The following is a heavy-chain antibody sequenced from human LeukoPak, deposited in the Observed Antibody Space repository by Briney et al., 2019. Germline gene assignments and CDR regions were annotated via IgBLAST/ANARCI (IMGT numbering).Heavy chain of an antibody. CDR2: IHYSGST. J-gene: IGHJ4*02. V-gene: IGHV4-39*02. CDR1: GGSISSNTYY. CDR3: ARDQRIAAAVD. D-gene: IGHD6-13*01. Sequence: PSETLSLTCTVSGGSISSNTYYWGSVRQSPGKGLEWIGCIHYSGSTYYNPSLKTRVSISVDTSREQFSLKLTSVTAADTAVYYCARDQRIAAAVDWGQGTLVTVSS.